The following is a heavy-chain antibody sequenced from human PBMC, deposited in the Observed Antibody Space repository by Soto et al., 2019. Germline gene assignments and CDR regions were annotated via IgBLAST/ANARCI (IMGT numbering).Heavy chain of an antibody. Sequence: QVQLVQSGAEVKKPGSSVKVSCKASGGTFGSYAISWVRQAPGQGLGWMGGIIPIPGTANYAQKFQVTVTIAASESPGNTYNELSSLRCEDTAEYFWATPQRNSTSLRIDYYYYYGKDVWGQGPTVTVSS. CDR2: IIPIPGTA. CDR3: ATPQRNSTSLRIDYYYYYGKDV. V-gene: IGHV1-69*01. D-gene: IGHD2-2*01. CDR1: GGTFGSYA. J-gene: IGHJ6*02.